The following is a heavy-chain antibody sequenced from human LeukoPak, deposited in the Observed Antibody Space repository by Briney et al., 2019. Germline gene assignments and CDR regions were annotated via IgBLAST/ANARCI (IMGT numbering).Heavy chain of an antibody. CDR1: GGSFSGYY. D-gene: IGHD3-3*01. CDR3: ASTIFGVVIMTPDGAFDI. J-gene: IGHJ3*02. V-gene: IGHV4-34*01. Sequence: PSETLSLTCAVYGGSFSGYYWSWIRQPPGKGLEWIGEINHSGSTNYNPSLKSRVTISVDTSKNQFSLKLSSVTAADTAVYYCASTIFGVVIMTPDGAFDIWGQGTMVTVSS. CDR2: INHSGST.